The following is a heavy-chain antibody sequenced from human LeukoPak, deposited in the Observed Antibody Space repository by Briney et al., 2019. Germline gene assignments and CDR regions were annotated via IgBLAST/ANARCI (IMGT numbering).Heavy chain of an antibody. CDR2: IYTSGST. CDR1: GGSISSYY. V-gene: IGHV4-4*07. D-gene: IGHD3-10*01. CDR3: ARDNTMVRGVYWFDP. J-gene: IGHJ5*02. Sequence: SETLSLTCTVSGGSISSYYWSWIRQPAGKGLEWIGRIYTSGSTNYNPSLKSRVTMSVDTSKNQFSLKLSSVTAADTAVYYCARDNTMVRGVYWFDPWGQGTLVTVSS.